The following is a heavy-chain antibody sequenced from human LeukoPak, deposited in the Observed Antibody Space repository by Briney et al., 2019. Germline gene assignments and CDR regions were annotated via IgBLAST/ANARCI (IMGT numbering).Heavy chain of an antibody. Sequence: GGSLRLSCAASGFTFDDYAMHWVRQAPGKGLEWVSLISWDGGSTYYADSVEGRFTISRGNSKNSLYLQMNSLRAEDTALYYCAKGTSSRSGSYFDYWGQGTLVTVSS. J-gene: IGHJ4*02. D-gene: IGHD1-26*01. V-gene: IGHV3-43D*03. CDR2: ISWDGGST. CDR3: AKGTSSRSGSYFDY. CDR1: GFTFDDYA.